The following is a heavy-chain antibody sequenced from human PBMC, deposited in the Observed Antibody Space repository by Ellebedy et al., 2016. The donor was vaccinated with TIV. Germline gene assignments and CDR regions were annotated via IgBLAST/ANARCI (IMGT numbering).Heavy chain of an antibody. D-gene: IGHD4-23*01. CDR1: GFTFRNYP. Sequence: GESLKISXAASGFTFRNYPMNWVRQAPGKGLEWVALISFDGSDESYADPVKGRFTISRDNSNNTLYLQMDSLRPEDTAVYYCAKVSGNSHYYALDVWGQGTTVTVSS. CDR3: AKVSGNSHYYALDV. J-gene: IGHJ6*02. CDR2: ISFDGSDE. V-gene: IGHV3-30*16.